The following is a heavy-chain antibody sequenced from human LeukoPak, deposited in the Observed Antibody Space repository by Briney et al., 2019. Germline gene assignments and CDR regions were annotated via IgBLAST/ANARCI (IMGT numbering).Heavy chain of an antibody. CDR1: GYSSTSYW. J-gene: IGHJ5*02. V-gene: IGHV5-51*01. CDR3: ARLPGYCSSTSCLGWFDP. Sequence: GESLKISCKGSGYSSTSYWIGWVRQMPGKGLEWMGIIYPGDSDTRYSPSFQGQVTISADKSISTAYLQWSSLKASDTAMYYCARLPGYCSSTSCLGWFDPWGQGTLVTVSS. D-gene: IGHD2-2*01. CDR2: IYPGDSDT.